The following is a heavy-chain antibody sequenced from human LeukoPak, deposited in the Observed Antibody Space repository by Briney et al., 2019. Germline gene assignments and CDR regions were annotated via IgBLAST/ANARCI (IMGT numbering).Heavy chain of an antibody. CDR1: GGSISSYY. Sequence: SETLSLTCTVSGGSISSYYWSWIRQPPGKGLEWIGYIYYSGSTYYNPSLKSRVTISVDTSKNQFSLKLSSVTAADTAVYYCASHTYGNSFDYWGQGTLVTVSS. CDR3: ASHTYGNSFDY. D-gene: IGHD4-11*01. V-gene: IGHV4-59*08. CDR2: IYYSGST. J-gene: IGHJ4*02.